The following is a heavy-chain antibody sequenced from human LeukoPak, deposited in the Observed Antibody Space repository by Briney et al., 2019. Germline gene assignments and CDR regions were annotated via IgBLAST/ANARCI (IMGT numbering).Heavy chain of an antibody. Sequence: ASAKVSCKASGYTFTGYYMHWVRQAPGQGLEWMGWINPNSGGTNYAQKFQGRVTMTRDTSISTAYMELSRLRSDDTAVYYCARFGGSDVLRFLEWGNDAFDIWGQGTMVTVSS. V-gene: IGHV1-2*02. CDR1: GYTFTGYY. CDR3: ARFGGSDVLRFLEWGNDAFDI. J-gene: IGHJ3*02. CDR2: INPNSGGT. D-gene: IGHD3-3*01.